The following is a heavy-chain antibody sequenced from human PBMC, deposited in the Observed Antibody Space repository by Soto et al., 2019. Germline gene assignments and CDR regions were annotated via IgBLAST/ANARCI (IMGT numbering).Heavy chain of an antibody. J-gene: IGHJ3*02. CDR2: IYYSGST. Sequence: QVQLQESGPGLVKPSETLSLTCTVSGGSISSYYWSWIRQPPGKGLEWIGYIYYSGSTNYNPSLKSRVTISVDTSKNQFSLKLSSVTAADTAVYYCARYNDYGDAFDICGQGTMVTVSS. D-gene: IGHD4-17*01. CDR1: GGSISSYY. CDR3: ARYNDYGDAFDI. V-gene: IGHV4-59*01.